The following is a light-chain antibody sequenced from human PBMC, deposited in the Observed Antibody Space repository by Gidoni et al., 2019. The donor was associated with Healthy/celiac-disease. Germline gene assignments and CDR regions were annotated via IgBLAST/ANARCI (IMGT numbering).Light chain of an antibody. Sequence: QSVLTQPPSVSGPPGQTVPISYTGSSSNIGAGYDVHWYQQLPGTAPKLLIYGNSNRPSGVPDRFAGSKSGTSASLAITGLQAEDEADYYCQSYDSSLSAHVVFGGGTKLTVL. J-gene: IGLJ2*01. CDR1: SSNIGAGYD. CDR3: QSYDSSLSAHVV. CDR2: GNS. V-gene: IGLV1-40*01.